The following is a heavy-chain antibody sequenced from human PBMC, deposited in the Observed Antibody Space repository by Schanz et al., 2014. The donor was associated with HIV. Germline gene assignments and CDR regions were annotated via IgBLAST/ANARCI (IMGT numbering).Heavy chain of an antibody. CDR3: AKRRDSGYAYFDY. CDR2: ISSTSSSI. J-gene: IGHJ4*02. Sequence: EVHLVESGGGLVTPGESLKISCAASGFTFSSFNMNWVRQAPGKGLEWISSISSTSSSIYYASSVRGRFSISRDNSKNTLYLQMNSLRAEDTAVYYCAKRRDSGYAYFDYWGQGTLVTVSS. D-gene: IGHD1-1*01. V-gene: IGHV3-21*01. CDR1: GFTFSSFN.